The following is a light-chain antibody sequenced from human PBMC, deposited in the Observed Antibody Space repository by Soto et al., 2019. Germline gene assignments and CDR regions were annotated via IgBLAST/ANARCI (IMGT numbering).Light chain of an antibody. V-gene: IGKV1-39*01. Sequence: DIQMTQSPSSLSASVGDRVIITCRASQSIKNYLNWYQQKPGKAPKLLMFAASNLQIGVPSRFSGSGSGTEFILTINGLQPEDFATYYCQQTHTTPRLSFGGGTKEEIK. CDR3: QQTHTTPRLS. J-gene: IGKJ4*01. CDR2: AAS. CDR1: QSIKNY.